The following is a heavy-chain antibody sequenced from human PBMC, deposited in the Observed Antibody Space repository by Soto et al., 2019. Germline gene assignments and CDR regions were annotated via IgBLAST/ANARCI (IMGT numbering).Heavy chain of an antibody. CDR1: GYTFTSYY. D-gene: IGHD6-19*01. Sequence: QVQLVQSGAEVKKPGASVKVSCKASGYTFTSYYMHWVRQAPGQGLEWMGIINPSGGSTSYAQKLQGRVTMTRDTSTSTVYMELSSLRSEDTAVYYCARSSGWYLGDYWGQGTLVTVSS. V-gene: IGHV1-46*01. CDR3: ARSSGWYLGDY. CDR2: INPSGGST. J-gene: IGHJ4*02.